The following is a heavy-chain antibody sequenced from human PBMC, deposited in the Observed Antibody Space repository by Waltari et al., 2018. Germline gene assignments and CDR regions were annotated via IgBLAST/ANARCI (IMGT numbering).Heavy chain of an antibody. V-gene: IGHV3-7*01. CDR1: GFTFRQHW. Sequence: EAQLVESGGKLVQPGGSLSLSCVAPGFTFRQHWMSWVRQAPGRGLEWVATIKEDGSDKHYVDSVRGRVTISRDNANDSLYLQMNSLRAEDTAVYYCATWRWGQSEFDYWGQGTLVTVSS. D-gene: IGHD7-27*01. J-gene: IGHJ4*02. CDR3: ATWRWGQSEFDY. CDR2: IKEDGSDK.